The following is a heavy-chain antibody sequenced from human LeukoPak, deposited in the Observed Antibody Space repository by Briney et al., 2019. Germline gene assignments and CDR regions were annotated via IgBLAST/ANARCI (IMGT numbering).Heavy chain of an antibody. Sequence: SETLSLTCTVSGGSISSSSYYWGWIRQPPGKWLEWIGSIYYSGSTYYNPSLKSRVTISVDTSKNQFSLKLSSVTAADTAVYYCARLGSYGAFDIWGQGTMVTVSS. V-gene: IGHV4-39*01. CDR2: IYYSGST. D-gene: IGHD1-26*01. CDR3: ARLGSYGAFDI. J-gene: IGHJ3*02. CDR1: GGSISSSSYY.